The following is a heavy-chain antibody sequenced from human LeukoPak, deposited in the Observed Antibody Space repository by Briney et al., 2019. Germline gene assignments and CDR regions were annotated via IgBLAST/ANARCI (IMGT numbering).Heavy chain of an antibody. Sequence: PGGSLRLSCAASGFTFSSNAMTWVRQAPGKGLEWVSAISGSGGSTYYADSVKGRFTISRDNSNNTLYLQMNSLRAEDTALYYCAKDRSLTLPTFERSGYYYYWGQGTLVTVSS. D-gene: IGHD3-22*01. CDR1: GFTFSSNA. V-gene: IGHV3-23*01. J-gene: IGHJ4*02. CDR3: AKDRSLTLPTFERSGYYYY. CDR2: ISGSGGST.